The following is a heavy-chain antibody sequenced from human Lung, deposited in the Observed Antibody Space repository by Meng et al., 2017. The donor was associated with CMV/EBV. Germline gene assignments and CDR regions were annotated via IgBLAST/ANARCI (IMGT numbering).Heavy chain of an antibody. CDR2: IHYDGTT. Sequence: SEALSLXXTVAGGSISSSDYYWAWLRQTPGKGLEDFGSIHYDGTTHYNPSLKSRVTMSLDASKNQFSLRLSSVTAADTAVYYCARDYKYDTSPFDYWGRGXLVTVSS. J-gene: IGHJ4*02. D-gene: IGHD3-22*01. V-gene: IGHV4-39*07. CDR3: ARDYKYDTSPFDY. CDR1: GGSISSSDYY.